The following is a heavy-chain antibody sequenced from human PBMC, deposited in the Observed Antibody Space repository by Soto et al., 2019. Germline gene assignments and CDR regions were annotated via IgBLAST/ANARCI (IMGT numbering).Heavy chain of an antibody. V-gene: IGHV1-18*01. CDR1: GYTFTSYG. J-gene: IGHJ5*01. D-gene: IGHD2-8*01. Sequence: ASVKVACKASGYTFTSYGISWVRQAPGQGLEWMGWISAYNGNTNYAQKLQGRVTMTTDTSTSTAYMELRSLRSDDTAVYYCAIWVYDSDGGHASAIDFWGQGTLVTVSS. CDR3: AIWVYDSDGGHASAIDF. CDR2: ISAYNGNT.